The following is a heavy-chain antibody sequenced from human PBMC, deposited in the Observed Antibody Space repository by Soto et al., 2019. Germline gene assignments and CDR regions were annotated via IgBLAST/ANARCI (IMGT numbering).Heavy chain of an antibody. D-gene: IGHD3-16*01. Sequence: GGSLRLSCAASGFTFDDYAMHWVRQAPGKGLEWVSGISWNSGSIGYADSVKGRFTISRDNAKNSLYLQMNSLRAEDTALYYCAKGLAGYDYYYYFDYWGQGTLVTVSS. J-gene: IGHJ4*02. CDR2: ISWNSGSI. CDR1: GFTFDDYA. CDR3: AKGLAGYDYYYYFDY. V-gene: IGHV3-9*01.